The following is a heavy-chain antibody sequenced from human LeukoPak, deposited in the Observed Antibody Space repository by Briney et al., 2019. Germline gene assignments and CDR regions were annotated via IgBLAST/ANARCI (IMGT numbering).Heavy chain of an antibody. V-gene: IGHV1-18*01. CDR2: ISAYNGNT. D-gene: IGHD3-22*01. CDR3: ARAPRYYDSSGYYRTFDP. Sequence: ASVKVSCKASGYTFTSYGISWVRQAPGQGLEWMGWISAYNGNTNYAQKLQGRVTMTTDTSTSTAYMELRSLRSDDTAVYYCARAPRYYDSSGYYRTFDPWGQGTLVTVSS. CDR1: GYTFTSYG. J-gene: IGHJ5*02.